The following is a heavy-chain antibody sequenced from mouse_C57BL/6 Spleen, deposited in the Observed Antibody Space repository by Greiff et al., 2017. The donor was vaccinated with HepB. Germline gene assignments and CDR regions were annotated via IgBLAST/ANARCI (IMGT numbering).Heavy chain of an antibody. CDR2: IYPGSGNT. CDR1: GYTFTDYY. CDR3: ARVGTTVVAEDYFDY. D-gene: IGHD1-1*01. Sequence: VKLMESGAELVRPGASVKLSCKASGYTFTDYYINWVKQRPGQGLEWIARIYPGSGNTYYNEKFKGKATLTAEKSSRTAYMQLSSLTSEDSAVYFCARVGTTVVAEDYFDYWGQGTTLTVSS. J-gene: IGHJ2*01. V-gene: IGHV1-76*01.